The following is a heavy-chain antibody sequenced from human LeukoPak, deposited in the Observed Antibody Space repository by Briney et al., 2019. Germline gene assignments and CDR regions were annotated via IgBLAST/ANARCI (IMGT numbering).Heavy chain of an antibody. D-gene: IGHD6-19*01. CDR2: ISGGGDKT. J-gene: IGHJ3*01. V-gene: IGHV3-23*01. CDR1: GFTFTTYA. Sequence: PGGSLRLSCAASGFTFTTYAINWVRQAPGKGLEWVSGISGGGDKTYYADSVNGRFTISKDNSKNTASLQMSSLRAEDTALYYCAKDLALAGTGGGFDVWGQGTRVAVSS. CDR3: AKDLALAGTGGGFDV.